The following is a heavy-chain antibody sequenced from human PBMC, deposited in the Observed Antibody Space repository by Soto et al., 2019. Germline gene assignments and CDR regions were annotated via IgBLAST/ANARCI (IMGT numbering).Heavy chain of an antibody. D-gene: IGHD5-18*01. CDR3: AREIRGYSYGSHRDYYYYGMDV. CDR1: EGSISNRDYY. Sequence: SETLRLTWTVFEGSISNRDYYWIFIRQPPGKGLEWIGYIYYSGSTYYNPSLKSRVTISVDTSKNQFSLKLSSVTAADTAVYYCAREIRGYSYGSHRDYYYYGMDVWGQGTTVTVSS. CDR2: IYYSGST. V-gene: IGHV4-30-4*08. J-gene: IGHJ6*02.